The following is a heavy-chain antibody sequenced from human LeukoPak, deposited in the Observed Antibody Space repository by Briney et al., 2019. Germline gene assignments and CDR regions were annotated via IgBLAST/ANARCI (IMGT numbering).Heavy chain of an antibody. V-gene: IGHV4-61*02. J-gene: IGHJ6*02. CDR2: IYTSGST. CDR1: GGSISSSSYY. D-gene: IGHD3-10*01. Sequence: SETLSLTCTVSGGSISSSSYYWSWIRQPAGKGLEWIGRIYTSGSTNYNPSLISRVTISIDTSKNQFSLSLSSVTAADTAVYYCARVSPSGVWDVWGQGTTVTVSS. CDR3: ARVSPSGVWDV.